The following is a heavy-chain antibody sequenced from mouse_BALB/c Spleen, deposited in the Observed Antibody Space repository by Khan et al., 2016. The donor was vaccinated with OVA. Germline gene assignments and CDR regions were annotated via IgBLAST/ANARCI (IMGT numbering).Heavy chain of an antibody. CDR3: ANDYWDLFAY. CDR1: GFNIKDTY. CDR2: IDPANGNT. Sequence: VQLKQSGAELVKPGASVKLSCTASGFNIKDTYMHWVKQRPEQGLEWIGRIDPANGNTKYDPKFQGKATITADTSSNTAYLHLSSLTSEETAVYYCANDYWDLFAYWGQGTLLTVSA. V-gene: IGHV14-3*02. D-gene: IGHD4-1*01. J-gene: IGHJ3*01.